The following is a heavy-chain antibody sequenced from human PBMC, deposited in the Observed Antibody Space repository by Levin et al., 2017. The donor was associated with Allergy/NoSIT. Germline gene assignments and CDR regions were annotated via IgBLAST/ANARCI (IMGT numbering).Heavy chain of an antibody. CDR1: GGTFSSYA. CDR2: IIPIFGTA. D-gene: IGHD6-6*01. J-gene: IGHJ6*02. V-gene: IGHV1-69*01. CDR3: AWGGSSFRDDYYYYGMDV. Sequence: KISCKASGGTFSSYAISWVRQAPGQGLEWMGGIIPIFGTANYAQKFQGRVTITADESTSTAYMELSSLRSEDTAVYYCAWGGSSFRDDYYYYGMDVWGQGTTVTVSS.